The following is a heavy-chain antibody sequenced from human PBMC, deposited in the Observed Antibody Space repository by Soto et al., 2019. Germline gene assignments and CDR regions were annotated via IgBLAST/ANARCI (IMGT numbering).Heavy chain of an antibody. D-gene: IGHD3-10*01. Sequence: SETLSLTCAVYGGSFSNIYWTWFRQPPGKGLEWIGEISPSGTTTYIPSLKSRGTISVDTSRKQFFLKVTSVSAADTAVYYCATSLWFGTQPEIWGPGTLVTVSS. V-gene: IGHV4-34*01. J-gene: IGHJ4*02. CDR2: ISPSGTT. CDR3: ATSLWFGTQPEI. CDR1: GGSFSNIY.